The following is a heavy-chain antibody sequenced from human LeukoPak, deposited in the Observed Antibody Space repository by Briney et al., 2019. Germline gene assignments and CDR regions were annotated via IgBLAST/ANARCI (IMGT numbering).Heavy chain of an antibody. CDR1: GFTFSSYS. D-gene: IGHD2-2*01. J-gene: IGHJ5*02. CDR3: ARRHQPRFDP. Sequence: PGGSLRLSCAASGFTFSSYSMNWVRQAPGKGLEWVSSISSSSSYIYYADSVKGRFTISRDNAKDSLYLQMNSLRAEDTAVYYCARRHQPRFDPWGQGTLVTVSS. CDR2: ISSSSSYI. V-gene: IGHV3-21*01.